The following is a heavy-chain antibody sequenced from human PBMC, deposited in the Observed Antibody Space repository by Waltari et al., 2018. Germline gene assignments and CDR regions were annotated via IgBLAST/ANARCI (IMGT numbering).Heavy chain of an antibody. D-gene: IGHD1-26*01. V-gene: IGHV1-69-2*01. CDR1: GYTFTDYY. J-gene: IGHJ3*02. CDR3: ATRYSGSYYEAFDI. Sequence: EVQLVQSGAEVKKPGATVKISCKVSGYTFTDYYMHWVQQAPGKGLELMGRVYPEDGETIYAEKCQGRVTMTEDTSTDTAYMELSGLRCEDTAVYYCATRYSGSYYEAFDIWGQGTMVTVSS. CDR2: VYPEDGET.